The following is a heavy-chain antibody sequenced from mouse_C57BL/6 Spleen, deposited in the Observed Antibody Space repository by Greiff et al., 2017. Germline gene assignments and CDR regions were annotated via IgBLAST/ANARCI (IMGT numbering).Heavy chain of an antibody. CDR1: GFTFSSYG. CDR3: ARGGAYYSNYDAMDY. Sequence: VQLKESGGDLVKPGGSLKLSCAVSGFTFSSYGMSWFRQTPDKRLEWVATISSGGSYTYYPDSVKGRFTISRDNAKNTLYLQMSSLKSEDTAMYYCARGGAYYSNYDAMDYWGQGTSVTVSS. J-gene: IGHJ4*01. CDR2: ISSGGSYT. V-gene: IGHV5-6*01. D-gene: IGHD2-5*01.